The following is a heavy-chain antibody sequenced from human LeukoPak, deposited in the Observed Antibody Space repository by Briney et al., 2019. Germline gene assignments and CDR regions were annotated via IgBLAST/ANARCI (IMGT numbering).Heavy chain of an antibody. Sequence: PGGSLRLSCAASGFTFSSYWMHWVRQAPGKGLGWVSRMNSDGSSTSYADSVKGRFTISRDNAKNTLYLQMNSLRAEDTAVYYCARIDQINYYGSGSYYNEFDYWGQGTLVTVSS. V-gene: IGHV3-74*01. CDR2: MNSDGSST. J-gene: IGHJ4*02. CDR1: GFTFSSYW. D-gene: IGHD3-10*01. CDR3: ARIDQINYYGSGSYYNEFDY.